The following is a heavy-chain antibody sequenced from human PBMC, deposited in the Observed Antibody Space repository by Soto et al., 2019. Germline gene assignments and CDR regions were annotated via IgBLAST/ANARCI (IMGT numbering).Heavy chain of an antibody. V-gene: IGHV3-21*01. CDR3: AKNSGWFTA. D-gene: IGHD6-19*01. Sequence: PGGSLILSCASSGVNFRLYILNWVRPDPGKGLEWVSSISDNGKYIYYADSVKGRFTIPRDNAKNSLYLQMNSLRAEDTAVYYCAKNSGWFTAWGQGTLVTVSS. CDR2: ISDNGKYI. CDR1: GVNFRLYI. J-gene: IGHJ5*02.